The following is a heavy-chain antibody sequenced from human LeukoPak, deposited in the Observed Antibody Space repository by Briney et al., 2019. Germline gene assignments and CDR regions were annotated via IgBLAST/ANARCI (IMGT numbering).Heavy chain of an antibody. CDR1: GYTFTGYY. J-gene: IGHJ4*02. CDR3: ARGSLRASGWYYFDY. D-gene: IGHD6-19*01. V-gene: IGHV1-2*04. CDR2: INPNSGGT. Sequence: ASVKVSCKASGYTFTGYYMHWVRQAPGQGLERMGWINPNSGGTNYAQKFQGWVTMTRDTSISSAYMELSRPRSDDTAVYYCARGSLRASGWYYFDYWGQGTLVTVSS.